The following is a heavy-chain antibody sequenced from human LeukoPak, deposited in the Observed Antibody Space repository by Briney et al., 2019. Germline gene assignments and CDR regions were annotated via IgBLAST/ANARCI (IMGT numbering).Heavy chain of an antibody. CDR3: ACLRITIVGRPGGRTHFDY. CDR1: GFTFSSYA. D-gene: IGHD3-3*01. V-gene: IGHV3-30-3*01. CDR2: ISYDGSNK. J-gene: IGHJ4*02. Sequence: GGSLRLSCAASGFTFSSYAMHWVRQAPGKGLEWVAVISYDGSNKYYADSVKGRFTISRDNSKNTLYLQMNSLRAEDTAVYYCACLRITIVGRPGGRTHFDYWGQGTLVTVSS.